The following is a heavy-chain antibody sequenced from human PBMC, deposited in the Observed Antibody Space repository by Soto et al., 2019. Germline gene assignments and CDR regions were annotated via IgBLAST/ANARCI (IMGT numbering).Heavy chain of an antibody. CDR3: AKVTKRAAAGRYEYYKYGMDV. Sequence: WRSLRLSCPASGFAFSTYAMTWFRQAAGKGLEWVSVISGSGGSSYYAASVKGRFTISRDNSKNTVYLQMNGLRAEDTALYFCAKVTKRAAAGRYEYYKYGMDVWGQGTTVTVSS. CDR1: GFAFSTYA. J-gene: IGHJ6*02. CDR2: ISGSGGSS. D-gene: IGHD6-13*01. V-gene: IGHV3-23*01.